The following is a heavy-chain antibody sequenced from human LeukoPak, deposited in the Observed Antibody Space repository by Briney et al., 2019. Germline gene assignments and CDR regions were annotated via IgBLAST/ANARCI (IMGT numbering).Heavy chain of an antibody. CDR2: IYYSGST. V-gene: IGHV4-38-2*02. Sequence: PSETLSLTCTVSGYFISSGYYWGWIRQPPGKGLEWIGSIYYSGSTYYNPSLKSRVTISVDTSKNQFSLKLSSVTAADTAVYYCARHVLLWFGELDYWGQGTLVTVSS. CDR3: ARHVLLWFGELDY. D-gene: IGHD3-10*01. CDR1: GYFISSGYY. J-gene: IGHJ4*02.